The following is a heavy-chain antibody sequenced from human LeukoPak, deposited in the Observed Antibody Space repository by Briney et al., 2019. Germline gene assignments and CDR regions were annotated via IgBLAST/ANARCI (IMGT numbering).Heavy chain of an antibody. Sequence: PGGSLRLSCAASGFTFSSYGMHWVRQAPGKGLEWVAFIRYDGSNKYYADSVKGRFTISRDNSKNTLYLQMNGLRAEDTAVYYCAKPTVTTGGPNWFDPWGQGTLVTVSS. CDR3: AKPTVTTGGPNWFDP. CDR1: GFTFSSYG. J-gene: IGHJ5*02. D-gene: IGHD4-17*01. CDR2: IRYDGSNK. V-gene: IGHV3-30*02.